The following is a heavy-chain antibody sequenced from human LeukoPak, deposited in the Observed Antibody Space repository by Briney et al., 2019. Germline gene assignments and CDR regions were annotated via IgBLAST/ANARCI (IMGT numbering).Heavy chain of an antibody. CDR3: SKFDYAAFEY. CDR2: VKSKTNGGTI. J-gene: IGHJ4*02. CDR1: GFTFSNAW. D-gene: IGHD4-17*01. Sequence: GGSLRLSCAASGFTFSNAWMSWVRQAPGKGLEWVGRVKSKTNGGTIDYAAPVKGRFTISRDDSKNTLYLQMNSLKTEDTAVYYCSKFDYAAFEYWGQGALVTVSS. V-gene: IGHV3-15*01.